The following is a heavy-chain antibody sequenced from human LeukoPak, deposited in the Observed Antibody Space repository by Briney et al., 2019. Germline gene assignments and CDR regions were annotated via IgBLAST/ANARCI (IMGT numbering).Heavy chain of an antibody. J-gene: IGHJ3*02. CDR1: GYTFTGYY. V-gene: IGHV1-2*06. D-gene: IGHD5-24*01. CDR2: INPDSDYR. Sequence: ASVKVSCKASGYTFTGYYMHWVRQAPGHGLEWMGRINPDSDYRYYAQRFQGRVTMTRDTSINTAYMQLNRLQSDDTAIYYCARQSRDDAFDIWGQGTMVTVSS. CDR3: ARQSRDDAFDI.